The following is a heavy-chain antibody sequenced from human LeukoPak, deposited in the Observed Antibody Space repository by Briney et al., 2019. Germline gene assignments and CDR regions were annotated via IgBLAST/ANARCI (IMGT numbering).Heavy chain of an antibody. CDR2: ISAYNGNT. J-gene: IGHJ4*02. V-gene: IGHV1-18*04. Sequence: ASVKDSCKASGYTFTSYGISWVRQAPGQGLEWMGWISAYNGNTNYAQKLQGRVTMTTDTSTSTAYMELRSLRSDDTAVYYCARMYYDILTGYYYFDYWGQGTLVTVSS. D-gene: IGHD3-9*01. CDR1: GYTFTSYG. CDR3: ARMYYDILTGYYYFDY.